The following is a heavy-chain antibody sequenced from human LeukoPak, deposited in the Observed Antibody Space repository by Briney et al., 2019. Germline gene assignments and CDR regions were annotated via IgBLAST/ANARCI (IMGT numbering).Heavy chain of an antibody. V-gene: IGHV5-51*01. CDR3: ARLGYYYDSSGYYIVDY. CDR2: IYPGDSDT. CDR1: GYSFTSYW. D-gene: IGHD3-22*01. Sequence: GESLKISCKGSGYSFTSYWIGWVRQMPGKGLEWMGIIYPGDSDTRYSPSFQGQVTISADKSISTACLQWSSLKASDTAMYYCARLGYYYDSSGYYIVDYWGQGTLVTVSS. J-gene: IGHJ4*02.